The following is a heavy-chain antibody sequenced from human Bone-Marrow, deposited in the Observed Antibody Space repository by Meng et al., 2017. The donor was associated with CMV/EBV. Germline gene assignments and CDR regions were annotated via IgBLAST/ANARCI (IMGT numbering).Heavy chain of an antibody. CDR1: GDYY. CDR2: IFHIGST. V-gene: IGHV4-30-4*01. J-gene: IGHJ4*02. CDR3: ARGARRIMITFGEVEGGFDY. Sequence: GDYYWNWIRQPPGKGLEWIGYIFHIGSTSYNPSLKSRVTISVDRSKNQFSLKLSSVTAADTAVYYCARGARRIMITFGEVEGGFDYWGQGTLVTVSS. D-gene: IGHD3-16*01.